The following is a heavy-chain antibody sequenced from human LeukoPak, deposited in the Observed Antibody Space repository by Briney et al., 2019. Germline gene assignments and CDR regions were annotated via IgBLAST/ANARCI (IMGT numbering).Heavy chain of an antibody. J-gene: IGHJ4*02. CDR2: IYSRGDT. Sequence: GGSLRLSCAASEFIVSINYMTWVRQAPGKGLEWVSLIYSRGDTKYADSVKGRFTISRDNSKNTLYLQMNSLRAEDTAVYYCAKDQYSSSWYAEYWGQGTLVTVSS. CDR3: AKDQYSSSWYAEY. V-gene: IGHV3-66*03. CDR1: EFIVSINY. D-gene: IGHD6-13*01.